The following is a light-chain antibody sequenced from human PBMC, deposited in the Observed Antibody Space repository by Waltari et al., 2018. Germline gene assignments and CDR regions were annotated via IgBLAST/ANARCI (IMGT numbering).Light chain of an antibody. Sequence: SYELTQPPSVSVSPGQTARITCPGDALPKQYAFWYQQKPGQAPVLGTYKDTERPSGIPDRFSGSSSGTTVTLTISGVQAEDEADYYCQSGDSTSTHVVFGGGTKLTVL. J-gene: IGLJ2*01. V-gene: IGLV3-25*03. CDR1: ALPKQY. CDR2: KDT. CDR3: QSGDSTSTHVV.